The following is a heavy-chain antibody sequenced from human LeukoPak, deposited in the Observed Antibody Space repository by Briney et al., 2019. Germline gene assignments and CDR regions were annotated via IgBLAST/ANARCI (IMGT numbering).Heavy chain of an antibody. Sequence: ASVKVSCKASGYTFTSYGISWVRQAPGQGLEWMGWISAYNGNTNYAQKLQGRVTMTTDTSTSTAYMELRSLRSDDTAVCYCAREDYYGSGSYTPLDYWGQGTLVTVSS. J-gene: IGHJ4*02. CDR2: ISAYNGNT. D-gene: IGHD3-10*01. V-gene: IGHV1-18*01. CDR3: AREDYYGSGSYTPLDY. CDR1: GYTFTSYG.